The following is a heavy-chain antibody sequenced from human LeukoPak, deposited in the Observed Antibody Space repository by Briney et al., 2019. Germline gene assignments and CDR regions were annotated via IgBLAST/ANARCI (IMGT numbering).Heavy chain of an antibody. CDR2: ISYDGSNK. Sequence: GRSLRLSCAASGFTFSSYAMHWVRQAPGKGLEWVAVISYDGSNKYYADSVKGRFTISRDNSKNTLYLQMNSLRAEDTAVYYCARGGYYGSGSYGTLYYYYYIDVGGKGTTVTVSS. D-gene: IGHD3-10*01. CDR1: GFTFSSYA. V-gene: IGHV3-30*04. CDR3: ARGGYYGSGSYGTLYYYYYIDV. J-gene: IGHJ6*03.